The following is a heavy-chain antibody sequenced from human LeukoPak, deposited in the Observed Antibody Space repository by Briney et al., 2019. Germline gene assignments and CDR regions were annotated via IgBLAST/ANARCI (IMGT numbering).Heavy chain of an antibody. Sequence: KGGESLKISCKGSGYNFPTFWIGWVRQMPGKGLEWMGIIYPGDSSTRYSPSFQGRVAISADASINTAYLQVHNLEASDTAFYYCARHSGVGVLRIVDPWGQGTLVTVSS. D-gene: IGHD2-15*01. CDR1: GYNFPTFW. CDR3: ARHSGVGVLRIVDP. V-gene: IGHV5-51*01. J-gene: IGHJ5*02. CDR2: IYPGDSST.